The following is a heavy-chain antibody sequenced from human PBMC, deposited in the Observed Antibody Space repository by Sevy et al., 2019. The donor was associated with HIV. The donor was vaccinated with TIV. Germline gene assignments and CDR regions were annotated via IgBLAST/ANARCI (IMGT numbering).Heavy chain of an antibody. Sequence: GESLKISCKGSGYSFTSYWIGWVRQMPGKGLEWMGIIYPGDSDTRYSPSFQGQVTISADKSISTAYLQWSSLKASDTDMYYCARHVYCSGGSCYSDYWGQGTLVTVSS. CDR3: ARHVYCSGGSCYSDY. D-gene: IGHD2-15*01. J-gene: IGHJ4*02. V-gene: IGHV5-51*01. CDR2: IYPGDSDT. CDR1: GYSFTSYW.